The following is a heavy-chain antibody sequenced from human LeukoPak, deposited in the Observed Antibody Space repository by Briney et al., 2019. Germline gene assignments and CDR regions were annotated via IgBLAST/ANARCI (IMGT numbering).Heavy chain of an antibody. V-gene: IGHV4-39*01. Sequence: SETLSLTCTVSGGSISSSTNYWGWIRQPPGKGLEWIGSVYYSGSTYYNPSLKSRVTISVDTSKNQFSLKLSSVTAADTAVYYCARHIVVVTGVLREDYFDYWGQGTLVTVSS. CDR2: VYYSGST. D-gene: IGHD2-21*02. CDR1: GGSISSSTNY. J-gene: IGHJ4*02. CDR3: ARHIVVVTGVLREDYFDY.